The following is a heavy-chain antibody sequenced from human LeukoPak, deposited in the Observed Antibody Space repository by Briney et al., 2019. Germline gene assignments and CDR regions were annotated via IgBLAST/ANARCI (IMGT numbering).Heavy chain of an antibody. J-gene: IGHJ5*02. CDR3: ARGVTGRYCSTTSCHWRGWFDP. CDR1: GYSFTSNV. CDR2: ISAYNGNT. Sequence: ASVKVSCKASGYSFTSNVISWVRQAPGQGLEWMGWISAYNGNTNYAQKLQGTVTITADESTSTAYMELSSLRSEDTAVYYCARGVTGRYCSTTSCHWRGWFDPWGQGTLVTVSS. D-gene: IGHD2-2*01. V-gene: IGHV1-18*01.